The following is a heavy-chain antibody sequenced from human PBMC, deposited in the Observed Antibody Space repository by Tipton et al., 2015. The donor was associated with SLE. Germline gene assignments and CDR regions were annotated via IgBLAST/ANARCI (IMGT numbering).Heavy chain of an antibody. V-gene: IGHV4-61*09. CDR1: AGSISSGNYF. CDR3: AREGIAIFGVFQR. CDR2: IYTSGTT. J-gene: IGHJ4*02. Sequence: TLSLTCTVSAGSISSGNYFWSWIRQSAGKGLEWIGQIYTSGTTSYNPSLKSRVTISLDKPKNQFSLKLTSVTAADTAVYFCAREGIAIFGVFQRWGQGTQVSVSS. D-gene: IGHD3-3*01.